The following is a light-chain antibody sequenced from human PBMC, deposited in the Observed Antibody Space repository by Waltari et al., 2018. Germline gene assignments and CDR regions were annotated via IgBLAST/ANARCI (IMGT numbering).Light chain of an antibody. CDR1: NIGSKS. CDR2: VDS. CDR3: QIWESTSDHVV. J-gene: IGLJ2*01. Sequence: SYVLTQPPSVSLAPGKTATITCGGGNIGSKSVHWYQQKPGQAPVRHISVDSDRPSGIPERFSGFNSGNTATLTISGVEAGDEADYYCQIWESTSDHVVFGGGTKLTVL. V-gene: IGLV3-21*01.